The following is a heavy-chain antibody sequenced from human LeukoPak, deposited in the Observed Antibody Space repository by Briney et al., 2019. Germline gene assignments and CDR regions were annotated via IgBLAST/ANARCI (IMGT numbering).Heavy chain of an antibody. J-gene: IGHJ4*02. CDR3: ARDLDYYDSSGYYGGY. D-gene: IGHD3-22*01. Sequence: ASVKVSCKASGYTFTSYYMHWVRQAPGQGLEWMGIINPSGGSTSYAQKFQGRVTMTRDTSISTAYMELSRLRSDDTAVYYCARDLDYYDSSGYYGGYWGQGTLVTVSS. CDR2: INPSGGST. V-gene: IGHV1-46*01. CDR1: GYTFTSYY.